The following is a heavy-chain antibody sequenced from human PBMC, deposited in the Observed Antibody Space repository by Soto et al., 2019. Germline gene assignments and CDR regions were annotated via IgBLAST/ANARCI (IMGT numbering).Heavy chain of an antibody. CDR1: GFMFRNHA. D-gene: IGHD6-19*01. CDR2: ISFDGGND. V-gene: IGHV3-30-3*01. J-gene: IGHJ4*02. CDR3: ARDAVDVTNMLFVSPIDS. Sequence: QVYLVESGGGVVQPGRSLRLSCAASGFMFRNHAMHLVRQAPGKGLDWVGVISFDGGNDFYAYSVKGRSTIARDNSRNTLYLQMDSLTPEDTAVYYCARDAVDVTNMLFVSPIDSWGKGAIVTVSS.